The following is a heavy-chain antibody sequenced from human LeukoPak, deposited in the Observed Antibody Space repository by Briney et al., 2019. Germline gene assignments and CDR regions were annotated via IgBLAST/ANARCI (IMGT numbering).Heavy chain of an antibody. Sequence: LSESLSLTCTASGGSISSSTYHWGWIRQPPGKGLEWIGIIYYSGGTYYNPSLKSRVTISLDASKNQFSLKLSSVTAADTAVYYCARSITMVRGVLAWFDPWGQGTRDSVSS. J-gene: IGHJ5*02. CDR2: IYYSGGT. V-gene: IGHV4-39*01. CDR3: ARSITMVRGVLAWFDP. CDR1: GGSISSSTYH. D-gene: IGHD3-10*01.